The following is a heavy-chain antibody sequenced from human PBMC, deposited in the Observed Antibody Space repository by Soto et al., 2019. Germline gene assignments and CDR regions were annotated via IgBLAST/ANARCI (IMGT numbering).Heavy chain of an antibody. V-gene: IGHV4-59*01. J-gene: IGHJ4*02. Sequence: PETLSLTCTVSGGSISSYYWSWIRQPPGKGLEWIGYIYYSGSINYNPSLKSRVTISVDTSKNQFSLKLSSVTAADTAVYYCARGYRWLDYWGQGTLVTVSS. D-gene: IGHD5-12*01. CDR3: ARGYRWLDY. CDR2: IYYSGSI. CDR1: GGSISSYY.